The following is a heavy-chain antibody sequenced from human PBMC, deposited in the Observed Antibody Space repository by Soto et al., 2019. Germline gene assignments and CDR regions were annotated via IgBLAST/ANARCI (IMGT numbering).Heavy chain of an antibody. D-gene: IGHD2-2*01. Sequence: ASVKVCCKASGYTFTSYGMHWVRQAPGQRLEWMGWINAGNGNTKYSQKFQGRVTITRDTSASTAYMELSSLRSEDTAVYYCAREDIVVVPADVFVYWGQGTLVTVSS. V-gene: IGHV1-3*01. CDR2: INAGNGNT. CDR3: AREDIVVVPADVFVY. CDR1: GYTFTSYG. J-gene: IGHJ4*02.